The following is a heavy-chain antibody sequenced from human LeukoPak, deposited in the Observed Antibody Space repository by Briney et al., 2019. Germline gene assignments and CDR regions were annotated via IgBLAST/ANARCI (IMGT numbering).Heavy chain of an antibody. V-gene: IGHV3-15*01. D-gene: IGHD2-21*01. CDR3: TPVMVEDRGF. CDR2: IKSNNDGGTT. J-gene: IGHJ4*02. Sequence: GGSLRLSCAASGFIFNKAWMNWVRQAPGKGPEWVGRIKSNNDGGTTDYASPVEGRFIISRDDSKNTIYLQMNRLIIDGTAIYYCTPVMVEDRGFWGQGTLVTVSS. CDR1: GFIFNKAW.